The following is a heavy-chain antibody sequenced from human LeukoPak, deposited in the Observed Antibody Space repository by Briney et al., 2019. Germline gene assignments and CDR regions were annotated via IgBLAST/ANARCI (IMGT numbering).Heavy chain of an antibody. CDR3: ARARLNWGTSWFDP. CDR2: INPNSGGT. J-gene: IGHJ5*02. D-gene: IGHD7-27*01. V-gene: IGHV1-2*02. Sequence: GASVKVSCKASGYTFTGYYMHWVRQAPGQGLEWMGWINPNSGGTNYAQKFQGRVTMTRDTSISTAYMELSRLRSDDTAVYYCARARLNWGTSWFDPWGQGTLVTVSS. CDR1: GYTFTGYY.